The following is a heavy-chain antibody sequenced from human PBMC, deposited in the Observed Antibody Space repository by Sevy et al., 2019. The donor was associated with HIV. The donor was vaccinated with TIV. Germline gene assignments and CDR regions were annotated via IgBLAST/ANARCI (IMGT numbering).Heavy chain of an antibody. D-gene: IGHD6-13*01. V-gene: IGHV3-53*01. Sequence: GGSLRLSCAASGFTVSSNYMSWVRQAPGKGLEWVSVIYSGGSTYYADSVKGRFTISRDNSKNTLYLQMNSLRAEDTAVYYCARAAADNPHYWYFDLWGRGTLVTVSS. CDR2: IYSGGST. CDR1: GFTVSSNY. CDR3: ARAAADNPHYWYFDL. J-gene: IGHJ2*01.